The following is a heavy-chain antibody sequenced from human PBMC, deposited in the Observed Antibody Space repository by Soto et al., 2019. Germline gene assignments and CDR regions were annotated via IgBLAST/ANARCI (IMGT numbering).Heavy chain of an antibody. Sequence: SVTVSCKASGGTFSSYTSSWVRQAPGQGLEWMGGIIPIFGTANYAQKFQGRVTITADESTSTAYMELSSLRSEDTAVYYCARDRATMIRGFDPWGQGTLVTVSS. D-gene: IGHD3-22*01. CDR3: ARDRATMIRGFDP. V-gene: IGHV1-69*13. J-gene: IGHJ5*02. CDR1: GGTFSSYT. CDR2: IIPIFGTA.